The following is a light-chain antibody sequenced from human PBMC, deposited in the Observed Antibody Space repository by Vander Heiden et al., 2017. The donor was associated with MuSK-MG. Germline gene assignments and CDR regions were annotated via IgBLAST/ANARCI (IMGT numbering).Light chain of an antibody. CDR1: SSDVGGYNY. Sequence: QSAPTQPATVSGSPGPSIAISCTGTSSDVGGYNYVTWNQQHPANAPMLMFYDVSKRPAVVSNRFSGSKSTNTASLTISGLQAEDEADYYCSADTSSSTLVFGGGTKPTVL. CDR2: DVS. V-gene: IGLV2-14*01. CDR3: SADTSSSTLV. J-gene: IGLJ3*02.